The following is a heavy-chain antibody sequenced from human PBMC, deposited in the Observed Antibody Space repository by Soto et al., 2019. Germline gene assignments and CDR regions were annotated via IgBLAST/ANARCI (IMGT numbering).Heavy chain of an antibody. J-gene: IGHJ4*02. CDR2: ISYDGSDK. Sequence: QVQLVESGGGVVQPGRSLRLSCAASGFTFSSYGMHWVRQAPGKGLEWVAVISYDGSDKYYADSVKGRFTISRDNSRNTLYLQINYLRAEDTAVYYCAKDSLRDIWFGEIRADYWGQGTLVTVSS. D-gene: IGHD3-10*01. CDR3: AKDSLRDIWFGEIRADY. CDR1: GFTFSSYG. V-gene: IGHV3-30*18.